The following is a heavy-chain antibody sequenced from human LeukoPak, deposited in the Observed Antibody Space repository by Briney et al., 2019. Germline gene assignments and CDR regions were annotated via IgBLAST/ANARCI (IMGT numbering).Heavy chain of an antibody. D-gene: IGHD3-3*01. J-gene: IGHJ5*02. Sequence: SETLSLTCTVSGGSTSSSSYYWGWIRQPPGKGLEWIGSIYYSGSTYYNPSLKSRVTISVDTSKNQFSLKLSSVTAADTAVYYCARRSYDFWSGYGNWFDPWGQGTLVTVSS. CDR2: IYYSGST. V-gene: IGHV4-39*01. CDR1: GGSTSSSSYY. CDR3: ARRSYDFWSGYGNWFDP.